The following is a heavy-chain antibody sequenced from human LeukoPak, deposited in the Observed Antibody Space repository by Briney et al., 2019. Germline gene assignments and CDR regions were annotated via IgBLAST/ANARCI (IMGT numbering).Heavy chain of an antibody. V-gene: IGHV4-34*01. CDR1: GGSFSGYY. CDR2: IHCSGSA. J-gene: IGHJ4*02. D-gene: IGHD3-10*01. CDR3: ARGQWFRAF. Sequence: PSETLSLTCAVYGGSFSGYYWTWIRQPPGKGLEWIGEIHCSGSATYNPSLKSRVTISVDTSKNQFSLKMNSVTAADTAVYYCARGQWFRAFWSRGTPVTVSS.